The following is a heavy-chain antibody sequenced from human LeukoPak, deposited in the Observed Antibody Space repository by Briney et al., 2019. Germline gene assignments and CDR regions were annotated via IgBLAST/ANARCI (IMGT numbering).Heavy chain of an antibody. V-gene: IGHV3-23*01. CDR2: ISGSGGST. CDR3: AKVDIVVVVAAWFDY. CDR1: GFTFSGYA. D-gene: IGHD2-15*01. J-gene: IGHJ4*02. Sequence: GGSLRLSCAASGFTFSGYAMSWVRQAPGKGLEWVSAISGSGGSTYYADSVKGRFTISRDNSKNTLYLQMNSLRAEDTAVYYCAKVDIVVVVAAWFDYWGQGTLVTVSS.